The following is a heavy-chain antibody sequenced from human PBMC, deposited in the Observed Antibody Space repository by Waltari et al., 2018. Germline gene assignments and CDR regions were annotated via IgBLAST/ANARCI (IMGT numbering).Heavy chain of an antibody. Sequence: QVQLQESGPGLVKPSETLSLTCTVSGGSISSHYWSWIRQPPGKGLEWIGYIYYSGSTNYNPSLKSRVTISVDTSKNQFSLKLSSVTAADTAVYYCARDGDAYWYFDLWGRGTLVTVSS. CDR1: GGSISSHY. CDR3: ARDGDAYWYFDL. D-gene: IGHD4-17*01. V-gene: IGHV4-59*11. J-gene: IGHJ2*01. CDR2: IYYSGST.